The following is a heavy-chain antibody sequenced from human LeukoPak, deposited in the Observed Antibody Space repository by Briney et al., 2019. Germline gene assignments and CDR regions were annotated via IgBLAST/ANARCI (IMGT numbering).Heavy chain of an antibody. Sequence: GGSLRLSCAASGFTFSGSAMHWVRQASGKGLEWVGRIRTKANSYATAYAASVKGRFTISRDDSKNTAYVQMNSLKTEDTAVYYCTRTQGYYGMDVWGKGTTVTVSS. CDR2: IRTKANSYAT. V-gene: IGHV3-73*01. J-gene: IGHJ6*04. CDR1: GFTFSGSA. CDR3: TRTQGYYGMDV.